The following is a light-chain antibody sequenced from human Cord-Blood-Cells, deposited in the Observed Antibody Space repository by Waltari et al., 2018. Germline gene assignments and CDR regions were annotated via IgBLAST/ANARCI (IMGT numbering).Light chain of an antibody. V-gene: IGKV3-20*01. Sequence: EIVLTQSPGTLSLSPGERATLSCRASPSVRSSYLAWYQQKPGQAPRLLIYGPSSRATGIPDRLSGSGSGTDFTLTISRLEPEDFSGYYCQQDGSSPLTFGGGTKVEIK. CDR3: QQDGSSPLT. CDR1: PSVRSSY. CDR2: GPS. J-gene: IGKJ4*01.